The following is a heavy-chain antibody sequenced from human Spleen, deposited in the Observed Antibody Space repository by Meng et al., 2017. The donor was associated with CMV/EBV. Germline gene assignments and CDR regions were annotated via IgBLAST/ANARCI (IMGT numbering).Heavy chain of an antibody. J-gene: IGHJ4*02. CDR2: INPNSDGT. Sequence: ASVKVSCKASGYTFTGYYMHWVRQAPGQGLEWMGWINPNSDGTNYAQKFQARVTLTRDTSINTGYMELSRLTSDDTAVYYCARDKNWGPDYWGQGTLVTVSS. V-gene: IGHV1-2*02. D-gene: IGHD7-27*01. CDR1: GYTFTGYY. CDR3: ARDKNWGPDY.